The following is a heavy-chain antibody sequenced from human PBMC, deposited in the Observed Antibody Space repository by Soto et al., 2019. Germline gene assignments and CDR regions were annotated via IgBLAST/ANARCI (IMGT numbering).Heavy chain of an antibody. D-gene: IGHD4-4*01. CDR2: VHPNSGGT. CDR1: GYTFSVYH. V-gene: IGHV1-2*02. Sequence: QVHLVQSGAEVKQPGASVKVSCKASGYTFSVYHMHWVRQAPGQGLEWMGWVHPNSGGTNNAQSFEGRGTITRDTYITTDYMWLSRLTADDTAVYDCAKELQRGMDVWGQGTTVTVAS. CDR3: AKELQRGMDV. J-gene: IGHJ6*02.